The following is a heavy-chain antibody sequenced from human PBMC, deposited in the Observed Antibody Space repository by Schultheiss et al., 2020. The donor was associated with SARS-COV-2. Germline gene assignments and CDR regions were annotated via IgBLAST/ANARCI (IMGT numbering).Heavy chain of an antibody. D-gene: IGHD6-25*01. CDR2: IGTAGDT. V-gene: IGHV3-13*04. CDR1: GFTFSSYD. Sequence: GESLKISCAASGFTFSSYDMHWVRQATGKGLEWVSAIGTAGDTYYQGSVKGRFTISRENAKNSLYLQMNSLRAGDTAVYYCARGPGSLWGKGTTVTVSS. CDR3: ARGPGSL. J-gene: IGHJ6*04.